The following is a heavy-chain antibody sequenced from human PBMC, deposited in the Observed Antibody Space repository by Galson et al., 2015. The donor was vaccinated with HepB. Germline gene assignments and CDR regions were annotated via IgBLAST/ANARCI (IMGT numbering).Heavy chain of an antibody. V-gene: IGHV5-51*03. CDR1: GYSFNTHW. J-gene: IGHJ6*02. Sequence: QSGAEVKKPGESLKISCRGSGYSFNTHWIAWVRLMPGKGLEWMGIIYPDDSDTKYSPSFQSQVTISADKSIATAYLQWRTLQASDTAMYYCARWGGGDADGLDVWGQGTTVTVS. D-gene: IGHD3-10*01. CDR3: ARWGGGDADGLDV. CDR2: IYPDDSDT.